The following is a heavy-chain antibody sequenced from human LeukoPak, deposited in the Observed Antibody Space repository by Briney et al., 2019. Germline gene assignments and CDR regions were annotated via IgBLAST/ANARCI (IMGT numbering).Heavy chain of an antibody. D-gene: IGHD6-19*01. CDR1: GFTFSSYA. J-gene: IGHJ4*02. V-gene: IGHV3-23*01. CDR3: AKDPHPYSSGWYPD. Sequence: AGGSLRLSCVASGFTFSSYAMSWARQAPGKGLEWVSAISGSAGSTYYADSVKGRFTISRDNSKNTLYLQMNSLRAEDTAVYYCAKDPHPYSSGWYPDWGQGTLVTVSS. CDR2: ISGSAGST.